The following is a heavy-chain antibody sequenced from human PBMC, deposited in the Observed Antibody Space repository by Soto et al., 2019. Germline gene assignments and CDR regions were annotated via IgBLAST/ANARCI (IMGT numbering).Heavy chain of an antibody. J-gene: IGHJ4*02. CDR2: ISTTGGTI. D-gene: IGHD1-26*01. V-gene: IGHV3-48*03. CDR3: ARESDSASSAPFDY. CDR1: VFSFSTYE. Sequence: GSLRLSGAGSVFSFSTYEMSWVRQAPGKGLEWFSYISTTGGTIYYADSVKGRFTISRDNAKNSLFLQMNSLRTEDTGLYYCARESDSASSAPFDYWGQGTLVTVSS.